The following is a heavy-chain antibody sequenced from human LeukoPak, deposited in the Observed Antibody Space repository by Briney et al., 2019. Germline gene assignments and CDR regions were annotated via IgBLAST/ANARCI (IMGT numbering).Heavy chain of an antibody. J-gene: IGHJ4*02. CDR3: ARSKDILTGYCFDY. Sequence: TLSLTCAVSGVSISSNLWWTRVRQPPGKGLEWIAEIHHSGSINYNPSLKSRVTISVDKAKNQFSLNLNSVTAADTAVYYCARSKDILTGYCFDYWGQGTLVTVSS. V-gene: IGHV4-4*02. CDR1: GVSISSNLW. CDR2: IHHSGSI. D-gene: IGHD3-9*01.